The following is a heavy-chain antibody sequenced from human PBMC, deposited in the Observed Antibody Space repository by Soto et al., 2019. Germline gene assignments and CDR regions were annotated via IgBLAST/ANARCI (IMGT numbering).Heavy chain of an antibody. D-gene: IGHD5-18*01. Sequence: EVQLVESGGGLVQPGGSLRLSCAASGFTFSAYWIHWVRQAPEKGLEWVSRIKTDGSSTDYADSVKGRFTISRDNAKNILYLQMDSLRVEDTDVYYCAKREGNTFGLFHWGQGTLVTVSS. CDR3: AKREGNTFGLFH. CDR1: GFTFSAYW. J-gene: IGHJ4*02. V-gene: IGHV3-74*01. CDR2: IKTDGSST.